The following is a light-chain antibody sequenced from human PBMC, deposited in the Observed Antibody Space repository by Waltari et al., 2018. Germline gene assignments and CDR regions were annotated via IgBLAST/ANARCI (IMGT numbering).Light chain of an antibody. CDR1: QSVGRA. CDR2: DAS. Sequence: EIVLTQSPGTLALSPGERATLSCRASQSVGRALAWYQQKSGQAPRLLIYDASSRATGISDKYSGSGSGTDFGLTISRVEPEDFAVYFCQMYVRLPVTFGQGTKVEVK. CDR3: QMYVRLPVT. V-gene: IGKV3-20*01. J-gene: IGKJ1*01.